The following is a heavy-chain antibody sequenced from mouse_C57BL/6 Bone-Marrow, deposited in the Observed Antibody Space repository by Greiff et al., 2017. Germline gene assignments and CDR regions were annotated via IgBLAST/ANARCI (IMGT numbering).Heavy chain of an antibody. CDR1: GYTFTSYW. V-gene: IGHV1-64*01. CDR2: IHPNSGST. J-gene: IGHJ3*01. Sequence: QVQLKQPGAELVKPGASVKLSCKASGYTFTSYWMNWVKQRPGQGLEWIGMIHPNSGSTNYNEKLKSKGTLTVDKSSSTVYMQLSSLTSEDSAVYYCAMYYYGSSSAWFAYWGQGTLVTVSA. D-gene: IGHD1-1*01. CDR3: AMYYYGSSSAWFAY.